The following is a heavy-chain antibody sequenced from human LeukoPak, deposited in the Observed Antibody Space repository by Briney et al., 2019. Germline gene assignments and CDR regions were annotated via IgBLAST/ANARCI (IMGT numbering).Heavy chain of an antibody. V-gene: IGHV4-30-2*01. D-gene: IGHD6-13*01. Sequence: PSQTLSLTCTVSGGSISSGGYYWSWIRQPPGKGLEWIGYIYHSGSTYYNPSLKSRVTISVDRSKNQFSLKLSSVTAADTAVYYCARGWPEDYWGQGTLVTVSS. J-gene: IGHJ4*02. CDR3: ARGWPEDY. CDR1: GGSISSGGYY. CDR2: IYHSGST.